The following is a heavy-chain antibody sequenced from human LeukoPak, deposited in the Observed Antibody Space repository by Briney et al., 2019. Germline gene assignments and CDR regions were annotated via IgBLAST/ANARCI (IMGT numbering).Heavy chain of an antibody. CDR2: IYYSGTI. D-gene: IGHD2-15*01. Sequence: PSESLSLTCTVSGGSINRYFWTWVRPPPGGGLEWIAYIYYSGTINYNPSLKSRVTISLDTSKNQVSLNLSSVTAADTAVYYCAGEGSAYGMDVWGQGTTVTVSS. J-gene: IGHJ6*02. CDR1: GGSINRYF. CDR3: AGEGSAYGMDV. V-gene: IGHV4-59*01.